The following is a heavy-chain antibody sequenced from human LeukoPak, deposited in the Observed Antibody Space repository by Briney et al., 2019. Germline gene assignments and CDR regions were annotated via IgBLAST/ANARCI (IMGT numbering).Heavy chain of an antibody. CDR1: GGSFSGYY. CDR3: ARYDAIRGYSAPDY. V-gene: IGHV4-34*01. Sequence: PSETLSLTCAVYGGSFSGYYWSWIRQPPGKGLEWIGEINHSGSTNYNPSLKSRVTISVDTSKNQFSLKLSSVTAADTAVYYCARYDAIRGYSAPDYWGQGTMVTVSS. CDR2: INHSGST. J-gene: IGHJ4*02. D-gene: IGHD5-12*01.